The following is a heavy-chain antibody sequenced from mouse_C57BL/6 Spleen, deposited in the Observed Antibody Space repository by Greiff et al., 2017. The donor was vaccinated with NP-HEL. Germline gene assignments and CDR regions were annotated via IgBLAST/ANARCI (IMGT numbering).Heavy chain of an antibody. CDR1: GYTFTSYW. CDR3: ARLAPSYYYGSSYYAMDY. D-gene: IGHD1-1*01. V-gene: IGHV1-52*01. Sequence: QVQLQQPGAELVRPGSSVKLSCKASGYTFTSYWMHWVKQRPIQGLEWIGNIDPSDSETHYNQKFKDKATLTVDKSSSTAYMQLSSLTSEDSAVYYCARLAPSYYYGSSYYAMDYWGQGTSVTVSS. CDR2: IDPSDSET. J-gene: IGHJ4*01.